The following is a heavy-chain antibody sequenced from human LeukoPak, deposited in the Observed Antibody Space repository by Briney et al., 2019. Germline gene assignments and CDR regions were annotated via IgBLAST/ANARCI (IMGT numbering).Heavy chain of an antibody. Sequence: GGSPRLSCAASGFTFSSYWMNWARQAPGKGLEWVASINHNGNVNYYVDSVKGRFTISRDNAKNSLYLQMSNLRAEDTAVYFCARGGGLDVWGQGAAVTVSS. CDR3: ARGGGLDV. D-gene: IGHD3-16*01. V-gene: IGHV3-7*03. CDR2: INHNGNVN. CDR1: GFTFSSYW. J-gene: IGHJ6*02.